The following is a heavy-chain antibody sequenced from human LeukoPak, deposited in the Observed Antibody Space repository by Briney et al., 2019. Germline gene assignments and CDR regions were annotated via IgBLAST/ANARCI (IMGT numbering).Heavy chain of an antibody. CDR1: GYTFTGYY. CDR2: INPNSGGT. V-gene: IGHV1-2*02. Sequence: ASVKVSCKASGYTFTGYYMHWVRQAPGQGLEWMGWINPNSGGTNYAQKFQGRVTMTRDTSISTAYMELSRLRSDDTAVYYCARGRYCSSTSCYPHYYYMDVWGKGTTVTVSS. D-gene: IGHD2-2*01. J-gene: IGHJ6*03. CDR3: ARGRYCSSTSCYPHYYYMDV.